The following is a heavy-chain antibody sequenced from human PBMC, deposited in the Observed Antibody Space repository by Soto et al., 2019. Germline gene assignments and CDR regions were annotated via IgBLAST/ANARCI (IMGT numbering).Heavy chain of an antibody. CDR2: IIPILGIA. D-gene: IGHD3-9*01. CDR3: AREVPLRYFDWLYGAFDI. Sequence: SVKVSCKASGGTFSSYTISWVRQAPGQGLEWMGRIIPILGIANYAQKFQGRVTITADKSTSTAYMELSSLRSEDTTVYYCAREVPLRYFDWLYGAFDIWGQGTMVTVS. J-gene: IGHJ3*02. V-gene: IGHV1-69*04. CDR1: GGTFSSYT.